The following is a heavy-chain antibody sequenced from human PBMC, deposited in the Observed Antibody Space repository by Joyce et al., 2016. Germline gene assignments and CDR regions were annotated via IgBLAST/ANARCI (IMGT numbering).Heavy chain of an antibody. CDR1: GFAFSHFG. V-gene: IGHV3-30*18. D-gene: IGHD1-26*01. J-gene: IGHJ6*02. CDR3: AKDGWDRVKGMDF. CDR2: ISYNGNKI. Sequence: QVQVVESGGGVVQPGRSLRLSCSFSGFAFSHFGMHWVRQAPGKGLEWVALISYNGNKIFYLDSVKGRFTISRDNSENTLFLQMNGLTPEDSALYYCAKDGWDRVKGMDFWGQGTTVIVSS.